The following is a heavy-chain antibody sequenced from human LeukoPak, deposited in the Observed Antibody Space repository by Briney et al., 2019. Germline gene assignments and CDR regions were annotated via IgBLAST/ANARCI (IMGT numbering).Heavy chain of an antibody. J-gene: IGHJ4*02. Sequence: PSETLSLTCTVSGGSISSYYWSWIRQPPGKGLEWIGYIYYSGSTNYNPSLKSRVTISVDTSKNQFSLKLSSVTAADTAVYYCPRPPPSANSYDRSYYYFASWGQGTLVTVSS. V-gene: IGHV4-59*01. CDR1: GGSISSYY. CDR2: IYYSGST. CDR3: PRPPPSANSYDRSYYYFAS. D-gene: IGHD3-22*01.